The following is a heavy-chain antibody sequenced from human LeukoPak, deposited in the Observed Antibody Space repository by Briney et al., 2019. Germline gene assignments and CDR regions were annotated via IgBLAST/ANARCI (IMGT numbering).Heavy chain of an antibody. J-gene: IGHJ5*02. Sequence: ASVKASCKASGYTFTSYDINWVRQATGQGLEWMGWMNPNSGNTGYAQKFQGRVTMTRNTSISTAYMELSSLRSEDTAVYYCARGEAGLLWFGELWYGNWFDPWGQGTLVTVSS. CDR3: ARGEAGLLWFGELWYGNWFDP. V-gene: IGHV1-8*01. D-gene: IGHD3-10*01. CDR2: MNPNSGNT. CDR1: GYTFTSYD.